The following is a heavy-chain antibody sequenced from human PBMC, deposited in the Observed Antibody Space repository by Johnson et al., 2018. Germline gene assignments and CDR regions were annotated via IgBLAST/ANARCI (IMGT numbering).Heavy chain of an antibody. D-gene: IGHD2-2*01. CDR2: IGGSGSST. Sequence: VQLGESGGGLVQPGGSLRLSCAASGLTFSSYAMTWVRQAPGEGLDWVSAIGGSGSSTFYADSVKGRFTISRDNSKNTLYLQMNSLRADDTAVYYCAKRMSPTTLRWEAFDIWGQGTMVTVSS. J-gene: IGHJ3*02. CDR1: GLTFSSYA. V-gene: IGHV3-23*04. CDR3: AKRMSPTTLRWEAFDI.